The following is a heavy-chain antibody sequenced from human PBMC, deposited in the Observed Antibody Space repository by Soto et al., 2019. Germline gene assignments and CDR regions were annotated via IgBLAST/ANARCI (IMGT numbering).Heavy chain of an antibody. V-gene: IGHV3-48*02. J-gene: IGHJ6*02. D-gene: IGHD6-13*01. Sequence: EVQLVQSGGGLVQPGGSLRLSCAASGFTLSYYSMIWVRQAPGKGLEWISYISSSGGTAFYTDSVKGRFAISRDKAKNSVDLQMSSLRDDDTAVYYCARVPRIEAGAMAPNYYDGLDVWGQGTTVTVSS. CDR3: ARVPRIEAGAMAPNYYDGLDV. CDR2: ISSSGGTA. CDR1: GFTLSYYS.